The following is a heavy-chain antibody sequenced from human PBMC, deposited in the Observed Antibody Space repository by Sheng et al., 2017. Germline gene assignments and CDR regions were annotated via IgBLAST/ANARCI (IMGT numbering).Heavy chain of an antibody. Sequence: QVQLVESGGGVVQPGRSLRLSCAASGFTFSSYAMHWVRQAPGKGLEWVAVISYDGSNKYYADSVKGRFTISRDNSKNTLYLQMNSLRAEDTAVYYCARSSRHHRRLDPWGQGTLVTVSS. CDR1: GFTFSSYA. CDR3: ARSSRHHRRLDP. V-gene: IGHV3-30-3*01. CDR2: ISYDGSNK. D-gene: IGHD6-25*01. J-gene: IGHJ5*02.